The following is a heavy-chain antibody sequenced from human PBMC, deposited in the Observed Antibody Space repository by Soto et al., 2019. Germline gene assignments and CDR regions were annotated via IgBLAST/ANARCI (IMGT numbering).Heavy chain of an antibody. Sequence: ASVKVSCKASGYTFTKYYIHWVRQAPGQGLEWMGVINPGGGTTTYAQNFQGRATMTGDTSTSTVYMELSSLRSEDTAVYFCARDIAREKDSWGQGTLVTVSS. CDR1: GYTFTKYY. J-gene: IGHJ5*01. V-gene: IGHV1-46*01. CDR2: INPGGGTT. CDR3: ARDIAREKDS. D-gene: IGHD6-13*01.